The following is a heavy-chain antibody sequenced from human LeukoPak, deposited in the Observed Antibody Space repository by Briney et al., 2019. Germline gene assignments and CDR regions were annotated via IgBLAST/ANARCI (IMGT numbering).Heavy chain of an antibody. V-gene: IGHV3-7*01. J-gene: IGHJ4*02. CDR3: ARELVMEWLFSAYYFDY. CDR1: GFTFSSYW. D-gene: IGHD3-3*01. Sequence: GGSLRLSCAASGFTFSSYWMSWARQAPGKGLEWVANIKQDGSEKYYVDSVKGRFTISRDNAKNSLYLQTNSLRAEDTAVYYCARELVMEWLFSAYYFDYWGQGTLVTVSS. CDR2: IKQDGSEK.